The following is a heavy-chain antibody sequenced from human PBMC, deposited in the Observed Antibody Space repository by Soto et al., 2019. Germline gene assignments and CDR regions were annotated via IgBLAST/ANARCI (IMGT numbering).Heavy chain of an antibody. CDR3: AKGRDYGDYNWFDP. Sequence: EVQLLESGGGLLQPGGSLRLSCAASGFTFSDYAMSWVRQAPGRGLEWVSTISGSGGGTFYADSVKGRFTISRDSSKNTLYLQMNSLRAGDTAVYYCAKGRDYGDYNWFDPWGQGTLVTVSS. D-gene: IGHD4-17*01. CDR1: GFTFSDYA. CDR2: ISGSGGGT. J-gene: IGHJ5*02. V-gene: IGHV3-23*01.